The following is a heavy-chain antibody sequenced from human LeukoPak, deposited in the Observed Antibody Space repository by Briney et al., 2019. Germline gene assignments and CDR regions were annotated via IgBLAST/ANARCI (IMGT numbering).Heavy chain of an antibody. CDR1: GGSISSSSYY. CDR3: ARHDSGYESFDY. D-gene: IGHD5-12*01. V-gene: IGHV4-39*01. CDR2: IYYSGST. J-gene: IGHJ4*02. Sequence: PSETLSLTCTVSGGSISSSSYYWGWIRQPPGKGLEWIGSIYYSGSTYYNPSLKSRVTISVDTSKNQFSLKLSSVTAADTAVYYCARHDSGYESFDYWGQGTLVTVSS.